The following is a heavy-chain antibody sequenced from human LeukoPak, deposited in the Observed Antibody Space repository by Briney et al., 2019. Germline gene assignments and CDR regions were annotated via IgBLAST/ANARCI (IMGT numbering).Heavy chain of an antibody. Sequence: PGESLQISCKGSGYRFNNYWIGWVRQMPGKGLEWMGIIYPDDSDTRYSPSFQGQVTISADKSISTAYLQWSSLQVSDTAIYYCARHAPPFIVVAGTSDASDIWGQGTLVTVSS. J-gene: IGHJ3*02. CDR1: GYRFNNYW. CDR2: IYPDDSDT. D-gene: IGHD6-19*01. V-gene: IGHV5-51*01. CDR3: ARHAPPFIVVAGTSDASDI.